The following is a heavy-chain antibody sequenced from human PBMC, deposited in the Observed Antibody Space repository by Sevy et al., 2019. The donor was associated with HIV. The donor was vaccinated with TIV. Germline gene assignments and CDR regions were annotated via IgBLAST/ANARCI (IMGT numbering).Heavy chain of an antibody. CDR3: SREGCTKPHDY. Sequence: GEALKISCAASGFIFSKYSMSWVREPPGKGLGWVSTLSFGCGEINYADSVKGRFTISRDNSKSSVYLQMNNLRPEDTAVYYCSREGCTKPHDYWGQGTLVTVSS. CDR1: GFIFSKYS. D-gene: IGHD2-8*01. V-gene: IGHV3-23*01. CDR2: LSFGCGEI. J-gene: IGHJ4*02.